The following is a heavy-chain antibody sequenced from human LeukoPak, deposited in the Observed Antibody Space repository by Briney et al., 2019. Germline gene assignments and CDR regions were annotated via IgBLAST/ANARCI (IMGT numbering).Heavy chain of an antibody. CDR3: ARGVDYSNYFDY. CDR2: IYHSGST. V-gene: IGHV4-30-2*01. J-gene: IGHJ4*02. CDR1: AGSISSGGYS. Sequence: SQTLSLTSAVSAGSISSGGYSWSWIRRPPGKGLEWIGYIYHSGSTYYNPSLKSRVTISVDRSKNQFSLKLSSVTAADTAVYYCARGVDYSNYFDYWGQGTLVTVSS. D-gene: IGHD4-11*01.